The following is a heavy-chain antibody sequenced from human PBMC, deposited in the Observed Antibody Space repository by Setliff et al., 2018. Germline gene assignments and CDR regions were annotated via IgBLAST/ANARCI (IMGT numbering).Heavy chain of an antibody. Sequence: SVKVSCKTSGGTFSSNAISWVRQAPGQGLEWVGGIVPLLGVANSAKQFLGRVTITADESTNTVYMELGGLKTEDTAVYFCTTRIALPGTRGRIFDYWGQGTLVTVSS. CDR3: TTRIALPGTRGRIFDY. CDR2: IVPLLGVA. V-gene: IGHV1-69*10. D-gene: IGHD6-19*01. J-gene: IGHJ4*02. CDR1: GGTFSSNA.